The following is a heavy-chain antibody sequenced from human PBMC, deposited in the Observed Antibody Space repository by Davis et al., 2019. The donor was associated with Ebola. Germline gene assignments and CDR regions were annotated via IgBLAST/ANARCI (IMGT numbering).Heavy chain of an antibody. CDR3: ASRPRGYSYAINY. D-gene: IGHD5-18*01. Sequence: PGGSLRLSCKGSGYSFTSYWIGWVRQMPGKGLEWMGIIYPGDSDTRYSPSFQGQVTISADKSISTAYLQWSSLKASDTAMYYCASRPRGYSYAINYWGQGTLVTVSS. CDR1: GYSFTSYW. CDR2: IYPGDSDT. J-gene: IGHJ4*02. V-gene: IGHV5-51*01.